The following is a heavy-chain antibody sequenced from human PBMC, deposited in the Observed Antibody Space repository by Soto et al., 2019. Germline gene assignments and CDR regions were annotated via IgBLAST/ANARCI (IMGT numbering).Heavy chain of an antibody. V-gene: IGHV4-39*01. Sequence: QLQLQESGPGLVKPSETLSLTCTVSGGSISSNSYYWGWIRQPPGKGLEWIGSIYYSVSTYYNPSLKSRVPRSVETSKNQFSLKLSSVTAADTAVYYCARQRGYCSGGSCPCDYWGQGTLVTVSS. J-gene: IGHJ4*02. CDR3: ARQRGYCSGGSCPCDY. CDR1: GGSISSNSYY. D-gene: IGHD2-15*01. CDR2: IYYSVST.